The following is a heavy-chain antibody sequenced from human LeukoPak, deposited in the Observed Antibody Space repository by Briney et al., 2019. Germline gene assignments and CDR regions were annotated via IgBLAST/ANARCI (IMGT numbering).Heavy chain of an antibody. CDR2: INHSGST. Sequence: SETLSLTCAVYGGSFSGYYWSWIRQPPGKGLEWIGEINHSGSTNYNPSLKSRVTISVDTSKNQFSLKLSSVTAADTAVYYCARRKVQLERIYYYYYMDVWGKGTTVTVSS. V-gene: IGHV4-34*01. CDR1: GGSFSGYY. D-gene: IGHD1-1*01. J-gene: IGHJ6*03. CDR3: ARRKVQLERIYYYYYMDV.